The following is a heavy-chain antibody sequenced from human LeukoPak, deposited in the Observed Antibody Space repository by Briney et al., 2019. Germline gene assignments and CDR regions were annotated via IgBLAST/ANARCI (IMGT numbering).Heavy chain of an antibody. CDR2: IYYSGST. V-gene: IGHV4-59*08. CDR3: ARRGYSYGHKAPTAFDI. CDR1: GGSISSYY. D-gene: IGHD5-18*01. Sequence: PSETLSLTCTVSGGSISSYYWSWIRQPPGKGLEWIGYIYYSGSTNYNPSLKSRVTISVDTSKNQFSLKLSFVTAADTAVYYCARRGYSYGHKAPTAFDIWGQGTMVTVSS. J-gene: IGHJ3*02.